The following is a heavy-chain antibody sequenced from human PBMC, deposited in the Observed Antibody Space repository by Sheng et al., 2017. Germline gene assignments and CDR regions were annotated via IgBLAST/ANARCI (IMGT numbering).Heavy chain of an antibody. J-gene: IGHJ4*02. CDR1: GGSFSGYY. V-gene: IGHV4-34*01. CDR2: INHSGST. Sequence: QVQLQQWGAGLLKPSETLSLTCAVYGGSFSGYYWSWIRQPPGKGLEWIGEINHSGSTNYNPSLKSRVTISVDTSKNQFSLKLSSVTAADTAVYYCARGRLYYYVGYYFDYWGQGTLVTVSS. D-gene: IGHD3-10*02. CDR3: ARGRLYYYVGYYFDY.